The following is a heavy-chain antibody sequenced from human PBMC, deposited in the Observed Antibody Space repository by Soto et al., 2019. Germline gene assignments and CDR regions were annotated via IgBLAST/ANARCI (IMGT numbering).Heavy chain of an antibody. CDR2: ISSSSSTI. CDR1: GFTFSSYS. J-gene: IGHJ6*02. CDR3: ARDSGYSSSWYTLRYGMDV. Sequence: GGSLRLSCAASGFTFSSYSMNWVRQAPGKGLEWVSYISSSSSTIYYADSVKGRFTISRDNAKNSLYLQMNSLRDEDTAVYYCARDSGYSSSWYTLRYGMDVWGQGTTVTV. D-gene: IGHD6-13*01. V-gene: IGHV3-48*02.